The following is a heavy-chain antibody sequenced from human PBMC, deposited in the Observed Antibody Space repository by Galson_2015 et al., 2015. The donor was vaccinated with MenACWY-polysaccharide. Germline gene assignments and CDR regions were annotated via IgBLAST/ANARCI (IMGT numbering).Heavy chain of an antibody. D-gene: IGHD2-2*01. J-gene: IGHJ4*02. V-gene: IGHV3-74*01. CDR3: ARDRVDVPVIEAHTIFDY. CDR2: INRDASII. CDR1: GFAFSSHW. Sequence: LRLSCAASGFAFSSHWMHWVRPAPGEGRVWGSRINRDASIINYAVTVKGRFTISRDHTQNTPLLQMNSLRAEDTAIYFCARDRVDVPVIEAHTIFDYWGQGVLVTVSS.